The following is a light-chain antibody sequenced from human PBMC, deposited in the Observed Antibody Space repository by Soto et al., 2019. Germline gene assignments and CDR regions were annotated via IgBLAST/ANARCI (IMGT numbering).Light chain of an antibody. CDR2: GVS. CDR3: YSSRSSSTTFYV. Sequence: QSALTQPASVSGSPGQSITISCAGTSSDIGGSEYVAWYQQHPGKAPKLMIYGVSNRPSGVSNRLSGSKSGNTASLTISGLQADDEADYFCYSSRSSSTTFYVFGTRTKLTVL. V-gene: IGLV2-14*03. CDR1: SSDIGGSEY. J-gene: IGLJ1*01.